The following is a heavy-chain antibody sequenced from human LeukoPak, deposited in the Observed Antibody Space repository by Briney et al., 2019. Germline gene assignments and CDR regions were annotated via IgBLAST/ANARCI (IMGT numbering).Heavy chain of an antibody. CDR3: ARNPLLSYMDV. Sequence: PSETLSLTCTVSGGSIGSSSYYWGWIRQPPGKGLNWIGSIYYSGSTYYNPSLKSRVTISVDTSKNQFSLKLTSVTAADTAVYSCARNPLLSYMDVWGKGTTVTVSS. CDR1: GGSIGSSSYY. CDR2: IYYSGST. V-gene: IGHV4-39*07. J-gene: IGHJ6*03. D-gene: IGHD3-10*01.